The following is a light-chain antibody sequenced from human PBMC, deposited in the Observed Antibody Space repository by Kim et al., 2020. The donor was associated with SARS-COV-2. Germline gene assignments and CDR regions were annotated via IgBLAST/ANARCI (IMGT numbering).Light chain of an antibody. CDR1: QSVSSSY. V-gene: IGKV3-20*01. CDR3: KQYGSS. CDR2: GSS. Sequence: IVFTQSPGTLSLSPGDRATLSCRTSQSVSSSYLAWYHQKPGQAPRLLIYGSSSRATGIPDRFSGSGSGTNFTHTISRLKPEDFAVYFCKQYGSSFGQGTKLEI. J-gene: IGKJ2*01.